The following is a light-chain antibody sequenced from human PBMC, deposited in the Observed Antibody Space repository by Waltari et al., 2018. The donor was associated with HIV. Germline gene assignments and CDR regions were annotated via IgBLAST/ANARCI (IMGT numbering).Light chain of an antibody. CDR3: SSYTSNSTRV. V-gene: IGLV2-14*03. Sequence: QSALTQPASVSGSPGQSITISCTGTSSDVGGYNYVSWYQRHPGKAPKLIIYDVSNLPAGVSNRFAGSKSGNSASLTSSGLQAEDEADYYCSSYTSNSTRVFGGGTTVTVL. CDR2: DVS. J-gene: IGLJ3*02. CDR1: SSDVGGYNY.